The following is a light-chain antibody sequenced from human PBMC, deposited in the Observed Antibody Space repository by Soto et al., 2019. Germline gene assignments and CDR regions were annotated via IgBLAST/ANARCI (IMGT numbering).Light chain of an antibody. V-gene: IGKV3-20*01. CDR2: GAS. Sequence: EIVLTQSPGTLSLSPGERATLSCRASQSVISRYLAWYQQKPGQAPRLLIYGASIWATGIPDRFSGSESGTEFTLTISRLEPEDFAVYYCQQFGSSWITFGQGTRLEIK. CDR1: QSVISRY. CDR3: QQFGSSWIT. J-gene: IGKJ5*01.